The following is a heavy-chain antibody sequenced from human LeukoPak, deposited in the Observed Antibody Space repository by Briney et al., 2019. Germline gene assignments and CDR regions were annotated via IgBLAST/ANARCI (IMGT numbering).Heavy chain of an antibody. CDR3: ARVRTLGIAAASYYYYYMDV. V-gene: IGHV4-4*02. J-gene: IGHJ6*03. Sequence: SVTLSLTCTVSGGSISSSNWWSWVRQPPGKGLEWIGEIYHSGSTNYNPSLKSRVTISVDMSKNHFSLRLRSVTAADTAVYYCARVRTLGIAAASYYYYYMDVWGKGTTVTVSS. D-gene: IGHD6-13*01. CDR2: IYHSGST. CDR1: GGSISSSNW.